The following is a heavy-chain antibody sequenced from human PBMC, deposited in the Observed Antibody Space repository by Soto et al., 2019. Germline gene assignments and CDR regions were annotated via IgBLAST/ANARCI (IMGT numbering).Heavy chain of an antibody. V-gene: IGHV1-18*04. D-gene: IGHD2-21*01. Sequence: QVQLVQSGVEVKKPGASVKVSCKASGYTFPNYGINWVRQAPGQGLEWMGWISAYNGNTDYAQKLQGRVTMTTDTSTTTAYMEVKNLRYDDTAVYYCARAVIPDCGRDFYPGYFHHWGQGTLVIVSS. J-gene: IGHJ1*01. CDR3: ARAVIPDCGRDFYPGYFHH. CDR1: GYTFPNYG. CDR2: ISAYNGNT.